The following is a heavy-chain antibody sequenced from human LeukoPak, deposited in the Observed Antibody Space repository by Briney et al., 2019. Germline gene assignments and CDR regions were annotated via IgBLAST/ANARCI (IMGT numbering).Heavy chain of an antibody. J-gene: IGHJ2*01. D-gene: IGHD3-3*01. Sequence: GGSLRLSCAASGFTFSSYSMNWVRQAPGKGLEWVSSISSSSSYIYYADSVKGRFTISRDNAKNSLYLQMNSLRDEDTAVYYCARDSGYDFWSGYYIDWYFDLWGRGTLVTVSS. CDR3: ARDSGYDFWSGYYIDWYFDL. CDR2: ISSSSSYI. CDR1: GFTFSSYS. V-gene: IGHV3-21*01.